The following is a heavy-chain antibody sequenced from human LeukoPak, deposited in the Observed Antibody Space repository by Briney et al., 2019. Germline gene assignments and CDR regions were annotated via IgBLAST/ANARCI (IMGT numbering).Heavy chain of an antibody. D-gene: IGHD2-2*02. Sequence: ASVKVSCKASGYTFTGYYMHWVRQAPGQGLEWMGWINPNSGGTNYAQKFQGRVTMTRDTSISTAYMELSRLRCDDPAVYYCARDQGIQVVPAAIPGYYYYGMDVWGQGTTVTVSS. J-gene: IGHJ6*02. CDR3: ARDQGIQVVPAAIPGYYYYGMDV. CDR2: INPNSGGT. V-gene: IGHV1-2*02. CDR1: GYTFTGYY.